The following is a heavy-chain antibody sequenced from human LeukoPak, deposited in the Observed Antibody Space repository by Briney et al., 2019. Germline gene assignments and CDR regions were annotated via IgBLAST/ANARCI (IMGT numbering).Heavy chain of an antibody. J-gene: IGHJ4*02. CDR3: AKDEYYYGSGSYSN. Sequence: GSLRLSCAASGFTFSSYSMNWVRQAPGKGLEWVSYISSSSSTIYYADSVKGRFTISRDNAKNSLYLQMNSLRAEDTALYYCAKDEYYYGSGSYSNWGQGTLVTVSS. CDR2: ISSSSSTI. D-gene: IGHD3-10*01. V-gene: IGHV3-48*01. CDR1: GFTFSSYS.